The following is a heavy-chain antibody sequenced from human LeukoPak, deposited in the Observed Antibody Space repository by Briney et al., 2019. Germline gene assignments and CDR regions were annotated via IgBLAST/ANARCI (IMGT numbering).Heavy chain of an antibody. Sequence: PSQTLSLTCTVSGGSISSSSYYWGWIRQPPGKGLEWIGSIYYSGSTYYNPSLKSRVTISVDTSKNQFSLKLSSVTAADTAVYYCARDGLEDTSAYDYWGQGMLVTVSS. J-gene: IGHJ4*02. CDR1: GGSISSSSYY. D-gene: IGHD3-16*01. CDR3: ARDGLEDTSAYDY. CDR2: IYYSGST. V-gene: IGHV4-39*07.